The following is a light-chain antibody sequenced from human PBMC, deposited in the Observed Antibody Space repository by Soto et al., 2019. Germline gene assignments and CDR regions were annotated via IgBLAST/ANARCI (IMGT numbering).Light chain of an antibody. CDR3: SSYGGTNNLL. CDR2: DVI. J-gene: IGLJ2*01. CDR1: SRDIGGYDF. Sequence: QSALTQPPCASGSPGQSVTISCTGTSRDIGGYDFVSWYQQHPGKAPKLLIYDVIKRPSGVPDRFSGSKSGNTASLTVSGLETDDEADYYCSSYGGTNNLLFGGGTKLTVL. V-gene: IGLV2-8*01.